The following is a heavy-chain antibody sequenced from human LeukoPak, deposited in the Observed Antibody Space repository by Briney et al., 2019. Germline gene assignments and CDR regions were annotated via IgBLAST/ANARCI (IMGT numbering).Heavy chain of an antibody. CDR2: ISYEGSTE. Sequence: GGSLRLSCAASGFTFNNYWMGWVRQAPGKGLEWVAFISYEGSTEYYAESVKGRFTVSRDNSKNTLYLQVNSLRAEDTAVYYCARDLSGRYVWDYWGQGTLVSVSS. CDR3: ARDLSGRYVWDY. V-gene: IGHV3-30*03. CDR1: GFTFNNYW. J-gene: IGHJ4*02. D-gene: IGHD1-26*01.